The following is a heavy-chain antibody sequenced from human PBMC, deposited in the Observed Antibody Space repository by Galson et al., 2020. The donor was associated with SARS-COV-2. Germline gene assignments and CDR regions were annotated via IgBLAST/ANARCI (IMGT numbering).Heavy chain of an antibody. Sequence: ASVKVSCKTSGYTFTSYDINWVRQATGQGLEWMGWMNPNSGNTGYAQKFLGKVTMTRDTSINTAYMELSSLTSEDTAVYYCARLGSKGDYWGLGNLVTGSS. CDR2: MNPNSGNT. CDR3: ARLGSKGDY. D-gene: IGHD7-27*01. CDR1: GYTFTSYD. V-gene: IGHV1-8*01. J-gene: IGHJ4*02.